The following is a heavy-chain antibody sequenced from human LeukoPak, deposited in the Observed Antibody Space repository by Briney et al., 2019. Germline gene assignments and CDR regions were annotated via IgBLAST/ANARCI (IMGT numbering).Heavy chain of an antibody. D-gene: IGHD3-16*01. CDR1: GFTFSSYA. CDR2: ISGSGGST. CDR3: AKDYAVGSIDY. Sequence: PGGSLRPSCAASGFTFSSYAMSWVRQAPGKGLEWVSDISGSGGSTYYADSVRGRFTISRDNSKNTVSLQMESLRAEDTALYYCAKDYAVGSIDYWGQGTLVTVSS. J-gene: IGHJ4*02. V-gene: IGHV3-23*01.